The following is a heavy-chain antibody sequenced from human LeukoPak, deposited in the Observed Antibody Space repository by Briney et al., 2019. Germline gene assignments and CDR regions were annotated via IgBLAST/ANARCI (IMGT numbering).Heavy chain of an antibody. CDR3: AKPVLDGGSPKGDYYYMDV. CDR1: GFIFTTYG. Sequence: GGSLRLSGAASGFIFTTYGMHWVRQAPGKGLDWVAFIRFDGSDEYYTDSVKGRFTISRDNSRNTLNLQMNGLRAEDTALYYCAKPVLDGGSPKGDYYYMDVWGKGTTVTISS. V-gene: IGHV3-30*02. CDR2: IRFDGSDE. D-gene: IGHD3-16*01. J-gene: IGHJ6*03.